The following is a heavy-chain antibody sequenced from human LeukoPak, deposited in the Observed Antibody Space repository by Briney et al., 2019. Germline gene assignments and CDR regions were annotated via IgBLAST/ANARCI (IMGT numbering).Heavy chain of an antibody. CDR1: GGSISSYY. CDR2: IYTSGST. D-gene: IGHD2-2*01. V-gene: IGHV4-4*07. CDR3: ARGYCSSTSCSGFDY. J-gene: IGHJ4*02. Sequence: PSETLSLTCTVSGGSISSYYWRWIRQPAGKGLEWIGRIYTSGSTNYNPSLKSRVTISVDTSKNQFSLKLSSVTAADTAVYYCARGYCSSTSCSGFDYWGQGTLVTVSS.